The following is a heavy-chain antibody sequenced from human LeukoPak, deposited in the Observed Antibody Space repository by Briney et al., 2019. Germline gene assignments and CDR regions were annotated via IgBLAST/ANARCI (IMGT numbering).Heavy chain of an antibody. D-gene: IGHD3-10*01. CDR2: ISGSGGST. Sequence: GGSLRLSCAASGFTFSSYAMSWVRQAPGKGLEWVSAISGSGGSTYYADSVKGRFTISRDNSKNTLYLQMNRLRAEDTAVYYCAKAGRLLWFGELFPKRYFDYWGQGTLVTVSS. CDR3: AKAGRLLWFGELFPKRYFDY. J-gene: IGHJ4*02. V-gene: IGHV3-23*01. CDR1: GFTFSSYA.